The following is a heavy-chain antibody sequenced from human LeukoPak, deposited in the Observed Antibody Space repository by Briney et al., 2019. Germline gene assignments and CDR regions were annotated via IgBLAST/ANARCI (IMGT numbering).Heavy chain of an antibody. CDR2: INSDGSST. CDR3: ARVTMRSSSWYSF. V-gene: IGHV3-74*01. D-gene: IGHD6-13*01. J-gene: IGHJ4*02. CDR1: GFTFSSYW. Sequence: GGSLRLSCAASGFTFSSYWMHWVRQAPGKGLVWVSRINSDGSSTSYADSVKGRFTIARDNARNTLYLQMNSLRAEDTAVYYCARVTMRSSSWYSFWGQRTLVTVSS.